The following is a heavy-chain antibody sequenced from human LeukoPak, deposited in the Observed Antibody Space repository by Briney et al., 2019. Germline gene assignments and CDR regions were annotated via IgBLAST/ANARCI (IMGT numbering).Heavy chain of an antibody. CDR2: IDHTGIT. Sequence: SETLSLTCTVSGSSINSFYWNWFRQTPGKGLEWIGYIDHTGITNYNPSLNSRVTISRDTSKNQFSLKLSSVTAADTAVYYCARPNSSGYYTHFDYWGQGTLVTVSS. V-gene: IGHV4-59*12. D-gene: IGHD3-22*01. CDR1: GSSINSFY. J-gene: IGHJ4*02. CDR3: ARPNSSGYYTHFDY.